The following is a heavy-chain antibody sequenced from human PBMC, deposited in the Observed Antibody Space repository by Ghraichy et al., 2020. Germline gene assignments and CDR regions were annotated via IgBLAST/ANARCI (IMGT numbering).Heavy chain of an antibody. CDR3: ARDRVPRPRYYYDSGAYNY. J-gene: IGHJ4*01. V-gene: IGHV1-2*02. CDR1: GYTFTGYY. Sequence: VKVSCKSSGYTFTGYYIHWVRQAPGQGLEWMGWINPNSGDTNYAQRFQGRVTMTRDTSISTAYMDLRRLRSDDTALYFCARDRVPRPRYYYDSGAYNYWGQGTLVTVSP. D-gene: IGHD3-22*01. CDR2: INPNSGDT.